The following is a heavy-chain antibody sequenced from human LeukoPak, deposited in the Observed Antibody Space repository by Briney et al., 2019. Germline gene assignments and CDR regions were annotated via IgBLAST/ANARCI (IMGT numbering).Heavy chain of an antibody. CDR1: GYTFTGYY. CDR2: INPNSGGT. D-gene: IGHD2-8*01. Sequence: ASVKVSCKASGYTFTGYYMHWVRQAPGQGLEWMGWINPNSGGTNYAQKFQGRVTITRDTSISTAYMELSRLRSDDTAVYYCAREAPHCTNGVCYHWFDPWGQGTLVTVSS. V-gene: IGHV1-2*02. J-gene: IGHJ5*02. CDR3: AREAPHCTNGVCYHWFDP.